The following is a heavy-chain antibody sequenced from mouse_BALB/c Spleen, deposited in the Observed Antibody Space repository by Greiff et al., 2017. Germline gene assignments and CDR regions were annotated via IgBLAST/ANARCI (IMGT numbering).Heavy chain of an antibody. CDR2: IDTANGNT. V-gene: IGHV14-3*02. D-gene: IGHD1-1*01. CDR3: ARSHYGSSYFDY. CDR1: GFNIKDTY. Sequence: VQLQQSGAELVKPGASVKLSCTASGFNIKDTYMHWVKQRPEQGLEWIGRIDTANGNTKYDPKFQGKATITADTSSNTAYLQLSSLTSEDTAVYYCARSHYGSSYFDYWGQGTTLTVSS. J-gene: IGHJ2*01.